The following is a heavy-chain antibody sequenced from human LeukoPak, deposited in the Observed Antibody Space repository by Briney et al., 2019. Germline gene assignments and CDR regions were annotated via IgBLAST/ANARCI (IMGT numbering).Heavy chain of an antibody. CDR1: GYTFTSYG. V-gene: IGHV1-18*01. CDR3: ARVELDDYGDYYWYFDL. J-gene: IGHJ2*01. D-gene: IGHD4-17*01. CDR2: ISAYNGNT. Sequence: ASVTVSCTASGYTFTSYGISWVRQAPGQGLEWMGWISAYNGNTNYAQKLQGRVTMTTDTSTSTAYMELRSLRSDDTAVYYCARVELDDYGDYYWYFDLWGRGTLVTVSS.